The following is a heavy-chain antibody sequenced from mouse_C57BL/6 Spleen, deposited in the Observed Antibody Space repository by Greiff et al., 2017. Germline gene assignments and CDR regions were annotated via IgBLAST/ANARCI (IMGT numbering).Heavy chain of an antibody. D-gene: IGHD2-5*01. CDR1: GYTFTSYW. CDR3: ARKGRAYYSNYRYFDV. CDR2: IDPSDSYT. Sequence: QVHVKQPGAELVRPGTSVKLSCKASGYTFTSYWMHWVKQRPGQGLEWIGVIDPSDSYTNYNQKFKGKATLTVDTSSSTAYMQLSSLTSEDSAVYYCARKGRAYYSNYRYFDVWGTGTTVTVSS. J-gene: IGHJ1*03. V-gene: IGHV1-59*01.